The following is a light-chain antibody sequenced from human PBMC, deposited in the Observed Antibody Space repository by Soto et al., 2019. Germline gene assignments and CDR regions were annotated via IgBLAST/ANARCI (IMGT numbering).Light chain of an antibody. CDR1: SSNIGNNY. J-gene: IGLJ2*01. Sequence: QSVLTQPPSVSAAPGQKVTISCSGSSSNIGNNYVSWYQQLPGTAPKLLIYDNNKRPSGIPDRFSGSKSGTSATLGITGLQTGDEADYYCGTWDSSPSAGKVFGGGTQLTVL. CDR2: DNN. CDR3: GTWDSSPSAGKV. V-gene: IGLV1-51*01.